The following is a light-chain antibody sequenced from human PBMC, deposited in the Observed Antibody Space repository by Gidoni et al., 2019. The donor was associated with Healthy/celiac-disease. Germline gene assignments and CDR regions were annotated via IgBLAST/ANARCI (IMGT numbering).Light chain of an antibody. CDR1: TGAVTSGYY. J-gene: IGLJ2*01. CDR3: LLYYGGAVV. Sequence: TLVTHEPSLTVSPGGTGTLTCASSTGAVTSGYYPNWFQQKPGQAPRALSYSTSNKHSWTPARFSGSLLGGKAALTLSGVQPEDEAEYYCLLYYGGAVVFGGGTKLTVL. V-gene: IGLV7-43*01. CDR2: STS.